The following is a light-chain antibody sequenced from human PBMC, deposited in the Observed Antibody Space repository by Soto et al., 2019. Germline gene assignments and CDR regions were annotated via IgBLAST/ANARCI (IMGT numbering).Light chain of an antibody. CDR2: RDN. V-gene: IGLV1-47*01. Sequence: QSVLTQPPSASGTTGQRVTISCSGISSNIGSTYVYWYQQLPGTAPKLLMYRDNQRPSGVPDRFSGSKSGTSSSMAISGLRSEDEADYYCAALDSSLTNVVFGGVTKLTVL. CDR3: AALDSSLTNVV. CDR1: SSNIGSTY. J-gene: IGLJ2*01.